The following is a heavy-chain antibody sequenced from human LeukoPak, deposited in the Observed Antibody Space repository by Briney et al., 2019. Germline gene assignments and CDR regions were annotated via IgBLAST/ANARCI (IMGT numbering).Heavy chain of an antibody. J-gene: IGHJ6*02. Sequence: ASVTVSCKASGYTFTGYYMHWVRQAPGQGLEWMGWINPNSGGTNYAQKFQGWVTMTRDTSISTAYMELSRLRSDDTAVYYCARGGLVGSFYGMDVWGQGTTVTVSS. CDR2: INPNSGGT. V-gene: IGHV1-2*04. D-gene: IGHD6-19*01. CDR3: ARGGLVGSFYGMDV. CDR1: GYTFTGYY.